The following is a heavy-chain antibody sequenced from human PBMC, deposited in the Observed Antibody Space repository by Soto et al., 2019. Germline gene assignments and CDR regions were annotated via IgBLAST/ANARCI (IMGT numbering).Heavy chain of an antibody. CDR2: ISSSSSYI. Sequence: PGGSLRLSCAASGFTFSSYSMNWVRQAPGKGLEWVSSISSSSSYIYYADSVKGRFTISRDNAKNSLYLQMNSLRAEDTAVYYCARDGQSSVTIRYWGQGTLVTVSS. CDR1: GFTFSSYS. CDR3: ARDGQSSVTIRY. J-gene: IGHJ4*02. V-gene: IGHV3-21*01. D-gene: IGHD6-25*01.